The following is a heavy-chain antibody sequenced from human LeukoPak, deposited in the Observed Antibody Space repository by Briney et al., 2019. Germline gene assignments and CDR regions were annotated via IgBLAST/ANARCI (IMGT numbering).Heavy chain of an antibody. Sequence: SVKVSCKASGGTFSSYAISWVRQAPGQGLEWMGGIIPIFGTANYAQKFQGRVTITADESTSTAYMELSSLRSEDTVVYYCARDPRGRGYSYGPFDYWGQGTLVTVSS. D-gene: IGHD5-18*01. J-gene: IGHJ4*02. CDR3: ARDPRGRGYSYGPFDY. CDR1: GGTFSSYA. V-gene: IGHV1-69*13. CDR2: IIPIFGTA.